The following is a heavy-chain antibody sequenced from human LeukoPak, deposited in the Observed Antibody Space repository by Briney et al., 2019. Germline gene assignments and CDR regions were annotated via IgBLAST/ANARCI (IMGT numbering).Heavy chain of an antibody. V-gene: IGHV4-30-2*01. CDR2: IYHSGST. CDR1: GGSISSGGYY. Sequence: PSQTLSLTCTVSGGSISSGGYYWSWIRQPPGKGLEWIGYIYHSGSTYCNPSLKSRVTISVDRSKNQFSLKLSSVTAADTAVYYCARGYSSSPTPRYWGQGTLVTVSS. CDR3: ARGYSSSPTPRY. D-gene: IGHD6-6*01. J-gene: IGHJ4*02.